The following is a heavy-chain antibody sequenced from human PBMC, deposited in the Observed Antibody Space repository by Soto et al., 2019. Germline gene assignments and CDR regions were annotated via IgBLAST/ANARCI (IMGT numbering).Heavy chain of an antibody. V-gene: IGHV1-69*01. CDR3: ASGASRWYPYFFDS. CDR1: EGTFNSYA. CDR2: IIPYYNTL. Sequence: QAQVVQSGAEVRKPGSSVKLSCKASEGTFNSYAIAWVRQAPGQGLEWMGGIIPYYNTLNYAQKFQDRVTMTADDSTNTGYMELSSLRSDDTAVEFCASGASRWYPYFFDSWAQGTRVTGSS. D-gene: IGHD6-13*01. J-gene: IGHJ4*02.